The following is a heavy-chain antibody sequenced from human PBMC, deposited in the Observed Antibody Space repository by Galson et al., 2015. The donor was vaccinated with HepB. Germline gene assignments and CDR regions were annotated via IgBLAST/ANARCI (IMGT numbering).Heavy chain of an antibody. CDR2: INWNGGST. CDR3: ARSTYYYDSSGYYYLAPHDY. CDR1: GFTFDDYG. D-gene: IGHD3-22*01. Sequence: LRLSCAASGFTFDDYGMSWVRQAPGKGLEWVSGINWNGGSTGYADSVKGRFTISRDNAKNSLYLQMNSLRVEDTALYYCARSTYYYDSSGYYYLAPHDYWGQGTLVTVSS. J-gene: IGHJ4*02. V-gene: IGHV3-20*04.